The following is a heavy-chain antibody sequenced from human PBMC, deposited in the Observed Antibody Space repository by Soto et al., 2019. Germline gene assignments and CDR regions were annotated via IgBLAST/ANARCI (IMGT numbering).Heavy chain of an antibody. D-gene: IGHD1-1*01. CDR2: IYYSGST. CDR1: GGSIISGGYY. V-gene: IGHV4-31*03. CDR3: ARGVQQWPDGPLCVFDY. Sequence: SETLSLTCTVSGGSIISGGYYWSWIRQHPGKGLEWIGYIYYSGSTYYNPSLKSRVTISVDTSKNQFSLKLSSVTAADTAVYYCARGVQQWPDGPLCVFDYWGQGILVTVPQ. J-gene: IGHJ4*02.